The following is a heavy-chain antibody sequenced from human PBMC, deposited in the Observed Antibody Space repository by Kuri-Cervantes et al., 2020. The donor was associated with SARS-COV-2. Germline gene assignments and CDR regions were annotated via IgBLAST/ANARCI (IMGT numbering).Heavy chain of an antibody. CDR2: IYYSGST. CDR3: AKDAGIAAAGTRYYYYYYMDV. V-gene: IGHV4-39*07. CDR1: GGSISSSSYY. J-gene: IGHJ6*03. D-gene: IGHD6-13*01. Sequence: ESLKISCTVSGGSISSSSYYWGWIRQPPGKGLEWIGSIYYSGSTYYNPSLKSRVTISVDTSKNQFSLELSSVTAADTAVYYCAKDAGIAAAGTRYYYYYYMDVWGKGTTVTVSS.